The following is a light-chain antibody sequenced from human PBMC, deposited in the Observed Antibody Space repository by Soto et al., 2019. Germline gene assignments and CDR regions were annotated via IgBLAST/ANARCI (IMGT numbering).Light chain of an antibody. CDR2: DVS. V-gene: IGKV1-5*01. J-gene: IGKJ4*01. Sequence: DVQITQSPSTLSASVGARVTITFRSSQSINNLLAWYQQKPGKAPKFLIYDVSTLESGVPSRFSGSGSGTEFTLTISSLQTEDFATYYCKQYDSYSLTFGGGTKVDIK. CDR1: QSINNL. CDR3: KQYDSYSLT.